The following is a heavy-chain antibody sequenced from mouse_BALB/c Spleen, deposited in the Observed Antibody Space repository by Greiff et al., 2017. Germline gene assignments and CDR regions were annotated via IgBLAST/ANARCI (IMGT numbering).Heavy chain of an antibody. J-gene: IGHJ4*01. Sequence: QVQLKESGAELVRPGSSVKISCKASGYAFSSYWMNWVKQRPGQGLEWIGQIYPGDGDTNYNGKFKGKATLTADKSSSTAYMQLSSLTSEDSAVYFCARWLLDAMDYWGQGTSVTVSS. D-gene: IGHD2-3*01. CDR2: IYPGDGDT. CDR3: ARWLLDAMDY. V-gene: IGHV1-80*01. CDR1: GYAFSSYW.